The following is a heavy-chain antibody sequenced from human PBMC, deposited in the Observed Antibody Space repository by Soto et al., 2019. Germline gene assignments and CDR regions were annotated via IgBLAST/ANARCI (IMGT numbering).Heavy chain of an antibody. Sequence: QLQLQESGSGLVKPSQTLSLTCAVSGGSFSSGGYSWGWIRQPPGKGLEWIGYIYHSASTYYNPSLKSRVTITVDMTKNQFSLKLSSVTDEDTAVYYCARVPSPWGQGTLVTVSS. V-gene: IGHV4-30-2*01. CDR2: IYHSAST. CDR3: ARVPSP. J-gene: IGHJ5*02. CDR1: GGSFSSGGYS.